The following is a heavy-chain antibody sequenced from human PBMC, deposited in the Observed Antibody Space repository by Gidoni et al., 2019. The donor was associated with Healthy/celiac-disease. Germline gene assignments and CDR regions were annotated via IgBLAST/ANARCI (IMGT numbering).Heavy chain of an antibody. Sequence: QLQLQESGPGLVKPSETLSLTCTVSGGSISSSSYYWGWIRQPPGQGLEWIGSIYYSGSTYYNPSLKSRVTISVDTSKNQFSLKLSSVTAADTAVYYCASVPGQLVLGFDYWGQGTLVTVSS. D-gene: IGHD6-13*01. J-gene: IGHJ4*02. V-gene: IGHV4-39*01. CDR1: GGSISSSSYY. CDR2: IYYSGST. CDR3: ASVPGQLVLGFDY.